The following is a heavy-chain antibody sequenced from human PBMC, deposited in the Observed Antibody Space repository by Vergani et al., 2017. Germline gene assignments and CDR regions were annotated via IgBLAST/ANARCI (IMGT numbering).Heavy chain of an antibody. Sequence: QVQLQESGPGLVKPSETLSLTCTVSGGSISSYYWSWIRLPPGKGLEWIGYIYYSGSTNYNPSLKSRVTISVDTSKNQFSLKLSSVTAADTAVYYCARVAKDYYYYGMDVWGQGTTVTVSS. V-gene: IGHV4-59*01. CDR1: GGSISSYY. CDR2: IYYSGST. J-gene: IGHJ6*02. CDR3: ARVAKDYYYYGMDV.